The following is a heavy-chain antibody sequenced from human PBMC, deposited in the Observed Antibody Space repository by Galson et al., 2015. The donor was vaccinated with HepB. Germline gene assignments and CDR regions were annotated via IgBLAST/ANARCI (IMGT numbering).Heavy chain of an antibody. Sequence: QVQLQESGPGLVKPSETPSLTCTVSGGSISNSYWSWIRQPPGKGLEWIAYIYYSGSTDYNPSLKSRVTISVDTPKNQFSLKLSSVTAADTAVYYCARVVVAASHWFDPWGQGTLVTVSS. V-gene: IGHV4-59*08. J-gene: IGHJ5*02. CDR3: ARVVVAASHWFDP. CDR1: GGSISNSY. CDR2: IYYSGST. D-gene: IGHD2-15*01.